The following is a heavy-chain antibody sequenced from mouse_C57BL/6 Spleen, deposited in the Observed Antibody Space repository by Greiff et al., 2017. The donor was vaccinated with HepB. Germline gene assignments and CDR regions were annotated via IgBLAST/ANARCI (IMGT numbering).Heavy chain of an antibody. Sequence: EVQLQQSGPGLVKPSQSLSLTCSVTGYSITSGYYWNWIRQFPGNKLEWMGYISYDGSNNYNPSLKNRISITRDTSKNQFFLKLNSVTTEDTATYYCARADLPWYFDVWGTGTTVTVSS. CDR3: ARADLPWYFDV. V-gene: IGHV3-6*01. J-gene: IGHJ1*03. CDR1: GYSITSGYY. CDR2: ISYDGSN.